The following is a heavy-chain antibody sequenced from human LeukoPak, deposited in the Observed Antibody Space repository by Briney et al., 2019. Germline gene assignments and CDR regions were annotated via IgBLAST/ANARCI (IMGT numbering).Heavy chain of an antibody. D-gene: IGHD2-15*01. CDR2: IYYSGST. CDR1: GGSISSGDYY. CDR3: ARGGVTATHYYYGMDV. V-gene: IGHV4-30-4*02. J-gene: IGHJ6*04. Sequence: PSETLSLTCTVSGGSISSGDYYWSWIRQPPGKGLEWIGYIYYSGSTYYNPSLKSRVTISVDTSKNQFSLKLTSVTDVDTAVYYCARGGVTATHYYYGMDVWGKGTTVTVSS.